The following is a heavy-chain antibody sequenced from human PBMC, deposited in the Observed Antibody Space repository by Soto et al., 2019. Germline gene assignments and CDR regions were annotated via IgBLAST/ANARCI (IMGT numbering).Heavy chain of an antibody. Sequence: PGGSLRLSCAASGFTFSSYSMNWVRQAPGKGLEWVSYISSSSSTIYYADSVKGRFTISRDNAKNSLYLQMNSLRDEDTAVYYCAIPRGYSGYDDPFDYWGQGTLVTVSS. CDR1: GFTFSSYS. CDR2: ISSSSSTI. V-gene: IGHV3-48*02. CDR3: AIPRGYSGYDDPFDY. J-gene: IGHJ4*02. D-gene: IGHD5-12*01.